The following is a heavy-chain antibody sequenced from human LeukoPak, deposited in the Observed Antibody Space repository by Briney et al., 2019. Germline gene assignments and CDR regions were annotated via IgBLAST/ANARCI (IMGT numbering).Heavy chain of an antibody. Sequence: QSGGSLRLSCAASGFTFSSYSMNWVRQAPGKGLEWVSYISSSSSTIYYVDSVKGRFTISRDNAKNSLYLQMNSLRAEDTAVYYCARAWNDWFDPWGQGTLATVSS. V-gene: IGHV3-48*04. CDR3: ARAWNDWFDP. J-gene: IGHJ5*02. CDR2: ISSSSSTI. D-gene: IGHD1-1*01. CDR1: GFTFSSYS.